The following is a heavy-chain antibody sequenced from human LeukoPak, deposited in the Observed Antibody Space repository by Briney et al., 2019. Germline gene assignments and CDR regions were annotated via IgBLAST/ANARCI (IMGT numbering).Heavy chain of an antibody. Sequence: GGSLRLSCAASGFTFSNSAMEWVRQAPGKGLEWVSAISGSGGSTYYANSVKGRFTISRDNSRNTLYLQMNSLRAEDTAVYYCAKGQVFQCDYWGQGTLVTVSS. V-gene: IGHV3-23*01. CDR3: AKGQVFQCDY. D-gene: IGHD2/OR15-2a*01. CDR2: ISGSGGST. J-gene: IGHJ4*02. CDR1: GFTFSNSA.